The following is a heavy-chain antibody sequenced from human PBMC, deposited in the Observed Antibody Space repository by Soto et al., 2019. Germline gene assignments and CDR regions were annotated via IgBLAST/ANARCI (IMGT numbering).Heavy chain of an antibody. CDR2: IYYSGST. D-gene: IGHD4-17*01. J-gene: IGHJ3*02. V-gene: IGHV4-59*01. CDR3: ARRYGYAFDI. CDR1: GGSISGYY. Sequence: QVQLQESGPGLVKPSETLSLACTASGGSISGYYWRWIRQPPGKGLEWIVDIYYSGSTNNNPSLKSRVTISVDTSKNRFSLKLSSVTAADTAVYYCARRYGYAFDIWGQGTMVTVSS.